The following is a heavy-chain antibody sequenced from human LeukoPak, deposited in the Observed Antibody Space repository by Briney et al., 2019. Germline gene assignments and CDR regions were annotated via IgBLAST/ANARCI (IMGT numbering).Heavy chain of an antibody. CDR2: IHPSGML. CDR3: SRGLDSRKLGY. V-gene: IGHV4-31*03. Sequence: SETLSLTCTESGASFNSDDQYWNWIRQSPGKDLEWIGSIHPSGMLYNNPSLESRVTMSRDTSKNQFSLNLNSVTAADTAVYSCSRGLDSRKLGYWGQGILVTVSS. CDR1: GASFNSDDQY. J-gene: IGHJ4*02. D-gene: IGHD3-22*01.